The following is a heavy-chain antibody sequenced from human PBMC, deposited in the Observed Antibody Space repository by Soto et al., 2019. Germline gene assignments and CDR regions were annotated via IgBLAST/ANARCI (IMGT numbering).Heavy chain of an antibody. D-gene: IGHD3-9*01. CDR1: GFTFGSYG. CDR3: ASDLLRDWYAIGDHNYCMDV. Sequence: GGSLRLSCAASGFTFGSYGMHWVRQAPGKGLVWVSRINSDGRSTAYADSVKGRFTISRDNAKNTLYLQMNSLRAEDTAVYYFASDLLRDWYAIGDHNYCMDVWGQGTTVTASS. V-gene: IGHV3-74*01. CDR2: INSDGRST. J-gene: IGHJ6*02.